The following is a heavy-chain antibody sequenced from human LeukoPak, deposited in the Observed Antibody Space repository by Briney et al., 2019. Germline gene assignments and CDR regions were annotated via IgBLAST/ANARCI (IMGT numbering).Heavy chain of an antibody. D-gene: IGHD4-17*01. J-gene: IGHJ2*01. Sequence: PGGSLRLSCAVSGFTVSSNYMSWVRQAPGKGLEWVSVIYSGGSTYYADSVKGRFTISRDNAKNSLYLQMNSLRAKDTAVYYCARGPLRPYWYFDLWGRGTLVTVSS. CDR1: GFTVSSNY. V-gene: IGHV3-53*01. CDR3: ARGPLRPYWYFDL. CDR2: IYSGGST.